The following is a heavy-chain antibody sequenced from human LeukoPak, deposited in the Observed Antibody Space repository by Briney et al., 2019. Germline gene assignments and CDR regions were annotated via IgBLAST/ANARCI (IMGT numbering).Heavy chain of an antibody. J-gene: IGHJ3*02. CDR1: GGTFSSYA. D-gene: IGHD3-22*01. CDR3: ARDRQPANYYDSSGMAFDI. CDR2: IIPILGIA. V-gene: IGHV1-69*04. Sequence: ASVKVSCKASGGTFSSYAISWVRQAPGQGLEWMGRIIPILGIANYAQKFQGRVTITADKSTSTAYMELSSLRSEDTAVYYCARDRQPANYYDSSGMAFDIWGQGTMVTVSS.